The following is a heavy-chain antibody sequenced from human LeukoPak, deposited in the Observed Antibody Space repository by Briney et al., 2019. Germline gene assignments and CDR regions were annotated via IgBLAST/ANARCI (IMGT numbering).Heavy chain of an antibody. CDR1: GGSISGYY. CDR2: IYYSGSP. CDR3: ARASGGDGSGSL. J-gene: IGHJ4*02. D-gene: IGHD3-10*01. V-gene: IGHV4-59*01. Sequence: SETLSLTCTVSGGSISGYYWSWIRQPPWKGLEWIGYIYYSGSPDYNPSLKSRVTISVDTSKNQFSLNLSSVTAADTAMYYCARASGGDGSGSLWGQGTLVTVSS.